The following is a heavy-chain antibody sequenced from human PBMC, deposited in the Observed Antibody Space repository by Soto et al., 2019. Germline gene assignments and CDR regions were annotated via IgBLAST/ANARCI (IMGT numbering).Heavy chain of an antibody. CDR1: GFTFSSYE. V-gene: IGHV3-48*03. J-gene: IGHJ6*02. Sequence: ESGGGLVQPGGSLRLSCAASGFTFSSYEMNWVRQAPGKGLEWVSYISSSGSTIYYADSVKGRFTISRDNSKNTLYLQMNSLRAEDTDVYYCARDRYDYVWGSYRPYCMDVWGQGTTVTVSS. CDR2: ISSSGSTI. CDR3: ARDRYDYVWGSYRPYCMDV. D-gene: IGHD3-16*02.